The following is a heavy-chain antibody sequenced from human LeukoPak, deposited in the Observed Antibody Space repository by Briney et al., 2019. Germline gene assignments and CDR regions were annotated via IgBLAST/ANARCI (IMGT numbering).Heavy chain of an antibody. J-gene: IGHJ4*02. CDR1: GFTFSSYG. CDR3: ARLPPGHYDVLTGYLDY. D-gene: IGHD3-9*01. Sequence: GGSLRLSCAASGFTFSSYGMHWVRQAPGKGLEWVAFIRYDGSNKYYADSVKGRFTISRDNSKNTLYLQMNSLRAEDTAVYYCARLPPGHYDVLTGYLDYWGQGTLVTVSS. V-gene: IGHV3-30*02. CDR2: IRYDGSNK.